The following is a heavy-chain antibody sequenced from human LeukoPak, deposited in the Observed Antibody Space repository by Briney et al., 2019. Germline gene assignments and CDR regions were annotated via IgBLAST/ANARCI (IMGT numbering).Heavy chain of an antibody. Sequence: GGSLRLSCAASGFTFSTYAMSWVRQAPGKGLEWVSGISGSAGSTRYADSVKGRFTISRDNSKNTLYLQMNSLRGEDTAVYYCAKPHCSSSSCSFDYWGQGTLVTASS. V-gene: IGHV3-23*01. CDR3: AKPHCSSSSCSFDY. D-gene: IGHD2-2*01. CDR1: GFTFSTYA. CDR2: ISGSAGST. J-gene: IGHJ4*02.